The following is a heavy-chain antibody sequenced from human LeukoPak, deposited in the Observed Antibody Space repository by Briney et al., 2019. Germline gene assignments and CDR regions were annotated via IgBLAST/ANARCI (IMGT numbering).Heavy chain of an antibody. D-gene: IGHD1-14*01. Sequence: GGFLRLSCVAAVVAVGSNDVSWVRQAPGKGLEWVSLIYSGGAIRYADSVKGRFTISRDSSKNTLFLQMNDLTVEDTARYYCARRPGNWGQGILVTVSS. V-gene: IGHV3-53*01. CDR2: IYSGGAI. J-gene: IGHJ4*02. CDR1: VVAVGSND. CDR3: ARRPGN.